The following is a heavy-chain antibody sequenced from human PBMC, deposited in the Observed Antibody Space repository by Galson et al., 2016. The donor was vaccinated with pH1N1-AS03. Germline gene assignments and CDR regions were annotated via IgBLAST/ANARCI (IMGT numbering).Heavy chain of an antibody. CDR3: ARIRDHGDLRDAFDI. D-gene: IGHD4-17*01. J-gene: IGHJ3*02. CDR2: IDWDDDK. V-gene: IGHV2-70*11. Sequence: PALVKPTQTLTLTCTFSGFPLSTSGMCVSWIRKPPGNAPEWLARIDWDDDKYYSTSLKTRLTIPKDTSKNQVVLTMTNMDPVNTATYYCARIRDHGDLRDAFDIWGQGTMVTVSS. CDR1: GFPLSTSGMC.